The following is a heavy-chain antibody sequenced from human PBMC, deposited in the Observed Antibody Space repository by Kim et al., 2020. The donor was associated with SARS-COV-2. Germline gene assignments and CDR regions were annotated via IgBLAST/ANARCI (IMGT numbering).Heavy chain of an antibody. Sequence: GGSLRLSCAASGFNFWNYGMHWVRQAPGKGPEWVAAISADGRDTYYGDPVTGRFTISRDNSKNSLYLQMNSLRADDTALFYCVRGTAEDHQHFESWGQGILVTVSP. D-gene: IGHD2-21*02. V-gene: IGHV3-30*03. CDR3: VRGTAEDHQHFES. CDR2: ISADGRDT. J-gene: IGHJ4*02. CDR1: GFNFWNYG.